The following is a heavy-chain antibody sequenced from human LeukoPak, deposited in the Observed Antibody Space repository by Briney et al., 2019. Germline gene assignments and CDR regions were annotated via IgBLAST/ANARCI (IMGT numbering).Heavy chain of an antibody. CDR2: IYPGDSDT. Sequence: GESLKISCKGSGYSFTSYWIGWVRQMPGKSLEWMGIIYPGDSDTRYSPSFQGQVTISADKSISTAYLQWSSLKASDTAMYYCARSHYYDSSGYYRIDYWGQGTLVTVSS. J-gene: IGHJ4*02. CDR3: ARSHYYDSSGYYRIDY. CDR1: GYSFTSYW. D-gene: IGHD3-22*01. V-gene: IGHV5-51*01.